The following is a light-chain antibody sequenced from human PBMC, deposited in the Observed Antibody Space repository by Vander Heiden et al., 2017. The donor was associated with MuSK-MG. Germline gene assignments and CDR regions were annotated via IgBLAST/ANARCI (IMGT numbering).Light chain of an antibody. J-gene: IGKJ1*01. Sequence: IVLTQSPGTLSLSPGQSGTLSCRASHTISNSYLAWYQQKPGQAPRLLIYNASTKTPGTPQRFTGSGSGRDFTLSITRVEPEDFAVYYCQHYGSSSTWTFGQGTKVEI. CDR3: QHYGSSSTWT. V-gene: IGKV3-20*01. CDR1: HTISNSY. CDR2: NAS.